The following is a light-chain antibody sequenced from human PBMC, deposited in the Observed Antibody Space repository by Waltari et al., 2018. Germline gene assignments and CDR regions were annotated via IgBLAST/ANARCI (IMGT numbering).Light chain of an antibody. Sequence: EIVLTQSPATLSLSPGQRGTLSCRASQSVGGNLAWYQRKPGQAPRLLIYDASNRATGIPARFSGSGSGTDFTLTISSLEPEDFAVYYCQQRRTWPSITFGQGTRLDI. CDR2: DAS. CDR3: QQRRTWPSIT. J-gene: IGKJ5*01. V-gene: IGKV3-11*01. CDR1: QSVGGN.